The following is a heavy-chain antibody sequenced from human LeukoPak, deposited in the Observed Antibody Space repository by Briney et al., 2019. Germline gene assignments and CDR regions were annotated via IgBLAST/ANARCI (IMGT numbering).Heavy chain of an antibody. J-gene: IGHJ4*02. D-gene: IGHD3-22*01. CDR3: ARERVLYDSSGYALDY. V-gene: IGHV3-7*01. CDR2: IKQDGSEK. CDR1: GFTFSSYA. Sequence: GGSLRLSCAASGFTFSSYAMHWVRQAPGKGLEWVANIKQDGSEKYYVDSVKGRFTISRDNAKNSLYLQMNSLRAEDTAVYYCARERVLYDSSGYALDYWGQGTLVTVSS.